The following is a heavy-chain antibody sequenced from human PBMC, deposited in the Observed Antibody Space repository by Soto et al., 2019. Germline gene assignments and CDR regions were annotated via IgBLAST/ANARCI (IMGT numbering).Heavy chain of an antibody. Sequence: SVKVSCKASGFTFTSSAVQWVRQARGQRLEWIGWIVVGSGNTNYAQKFQERVTITRDMSTSTAYMELSSLRSEDTAVYYCAAPNRYNWNLAYYYYGMDVWGQGTTVTVTS. J-gene: IGHJ6*02. CDR2: IVVGSGNT. V-gene: IGHV1-58*01. CDR3: AAPNRYNWNLAYYYYGMDV. CDR1: GFTFTSSA. D-gene: IGHD1-20*01.